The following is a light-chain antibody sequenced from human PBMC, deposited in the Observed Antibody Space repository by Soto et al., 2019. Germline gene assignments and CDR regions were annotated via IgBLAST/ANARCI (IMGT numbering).Light chain of an antibody. CDR1: QSVGSN. Sequence: VVMTQSPATLSVSPGERATLSCRASQSVGSNLAWYQQKPGQAPRLLIYGASTRATGIPARFSGSGSETEFTLTISSLQSEDFAVYYCQQYNNWPPLTFGGGTKVEIK. V-gene: IGKV3-15*01. CDR2: GAS. CDR3: QQYNNWPPLT. J-gene: IGKJ4*01.